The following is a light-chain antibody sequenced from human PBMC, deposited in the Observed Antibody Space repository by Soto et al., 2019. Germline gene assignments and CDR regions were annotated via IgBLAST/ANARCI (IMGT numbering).Light chain of an antibody. CDR3: QQNNSYST. Sequence: DIQMPQSPATLSTSVGDRVTITCRASQSIRSWLAWYQRKPGKAPKLLIYDASSLESGVPSRFSGSGCGTEFTLTISSLQPDDFAAYYCQQNNSYSTVGQGTKVDIK. V-gene: IGKV1-5*01. CDR2: DAS. CDR1: QSIRSW. J-gene: IGKJ1*01.